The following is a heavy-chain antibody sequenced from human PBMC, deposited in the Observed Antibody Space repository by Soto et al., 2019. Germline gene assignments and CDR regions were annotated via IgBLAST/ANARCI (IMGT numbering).Heavy chain of an antibody. D-gene: IGHD6-13*01. CDR1: GFTFSSYS. J-gene: IGHJ5*02. CDR2: ISSSSSYI. Sequence: EVQLVESGGGLVKPGGSLRLSCAASGFTFSSYSMNWVRQAPGKGLEWVSSISSSSSYIYYADSVKGRFTISRDNAKNSLYLQMNSLRVEDTAVYYCARDLSIAAAIEWFDPWGQGTLVTVSS. CDR3: ARDLSIAAAIEWFDP. V-gene: IGHV3-21*01.